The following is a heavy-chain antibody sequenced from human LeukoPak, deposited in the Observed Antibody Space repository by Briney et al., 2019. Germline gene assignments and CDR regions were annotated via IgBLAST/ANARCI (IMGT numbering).Heavy chain of an antibody. J-gene: IGHJ4*02. CDR1: GYTFTSYG. Sequence: GASVKVSCKASGYTFTSYGISWVRQAPGQGLEWMGWISAYNGNTNYAQKLQGRVTMTTDTSTSTAYMELRSLRSDDTAVYYCARDLNNRQKTYYYDSSGYYPSSYFDYWGQGTLVTVSS. CDR2: ISAYNGNT. V-gene: IGHV1-18*01. D-gene: IGHD3-22*01. CDR3: ARDLNNRQKTYYYDSSGYYPSSYFDY.